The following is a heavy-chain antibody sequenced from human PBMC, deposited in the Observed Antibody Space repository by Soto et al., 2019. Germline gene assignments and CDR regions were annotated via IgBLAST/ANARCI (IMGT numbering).Heavy chain of an antibody. D-gene: IGHD6-6*01. J-gene: IGHJ5*02. CDR1: GYTFTSYD. CDR2: MNPNSGNT. V-gene: IGHV1-8*01. Sequence: GASVKVSCKASGYTFTSYDINWVRQATGQGLEWMGWMNPNSGNTGYAQKFQGRVTMTRNTSISTAYMELSSLRSEDTAVHYCAREGGRQLANWFDPWGQGTLVTVSS. CDR3: AREGGRQLANWFDP.